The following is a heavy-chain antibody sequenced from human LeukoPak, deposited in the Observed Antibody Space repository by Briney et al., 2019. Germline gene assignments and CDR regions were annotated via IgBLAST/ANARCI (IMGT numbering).Heavy chain of an antibody. V-gene: IGHV1-69*05. CDR2: IIPIFGTA. CDR3: ARAVRFLDQRGTLLYYYYMDV. CDR1: GGTFSSYA. D-gene: IGHD3-3*01. J-gene: IGHJ6*03. Sequence: GASVKVSCKASGGTFSSYAISWVRQAPGQGLEWMGGIIPIFGTANYAQKFQGRVTITTDESTSTAYMELSSLRSEDTAVYYCARAVRFLDQRGTLLYYYYMDVWGKGTTVTVSS.